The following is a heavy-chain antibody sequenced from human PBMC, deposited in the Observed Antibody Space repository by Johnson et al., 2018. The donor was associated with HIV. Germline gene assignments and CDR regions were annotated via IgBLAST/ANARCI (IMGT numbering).Heavy chain of an antibody. CDR1: EFTFSSYA. V-gene: IGHV3-30*04. Sequence: QVQLVESGGGLVQPGRSLRLSCAASEFTFSSYAFHWVRQAPGKGLEWVALISSDGSGKYYADSVKGRFTISRDNSKNTLYLQMNSLRAEDTAVYYCAKDWGIAAAGTDAFDIWGQGTMVTVSS. J-gene: IGHJ3*02. D-gene: IGHD6-13*01. CDR3: AKDWGIAAAGTDAFDI. CDR2: ISSDGSGK.